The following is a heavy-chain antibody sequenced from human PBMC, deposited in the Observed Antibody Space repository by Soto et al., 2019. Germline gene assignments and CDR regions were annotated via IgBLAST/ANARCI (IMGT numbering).Heavy chain of an antibody. D-gene: IGHD3-16*01. V-gene: IGHV1-69*13. J-gene: IGHJ4*02. CDR1: GGTFSSYA. CDR3: AGGRKEKYYWQPFDY. Sequence: WASVKVSCKASGGTFSSYAISWVRQAPGQGLEWMGGIIPIFGTANYAQKFQGRVTITADESTSTAYMELSSLRSEDTAVYYCAGGRKEKYYWQPFDYWGQGTLVTVSS. CDR2: IIPIFGTA.